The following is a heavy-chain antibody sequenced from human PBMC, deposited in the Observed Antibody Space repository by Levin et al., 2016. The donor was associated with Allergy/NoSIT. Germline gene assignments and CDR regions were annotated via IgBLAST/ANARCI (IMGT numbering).Heavy chain of an antibody. D-gene: IGHD6-6*01. CDR3: ATHSTISSSSQCDQ. Sequence: SETLSLTCTVSGASISTSAHYWGWLRQPPGKGLEWIGSVHNSGRANHNPSLRSRLTISVDTSRNQFSLKLSSVTAADTATYYCATHSTISSSSQCDQWGQGTLVTVSS. V-gene: IGHV4-39*01. J-gene: IGHJ4*02. CDR1: GASISTSAHY. CDR2: VHNSGRA.